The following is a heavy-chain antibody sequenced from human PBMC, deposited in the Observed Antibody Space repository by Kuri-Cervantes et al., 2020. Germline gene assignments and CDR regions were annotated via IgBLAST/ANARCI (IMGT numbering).Heavy chain of an antibody. V-gene: IGHV3-11*01. CDR3: AKDTGSKVTSTELFDY. Sequence: GGSLRLSCAASGFTFSDYYMSWIRQAPGKGLEWVSYISSSGSTIYYEDSVKGRFTISRDNAKNSLYMQMNSLRAEDTALYYCAKDTGSKVTSTELFDYWGQGTLVTVSS. CDR1: GFTFSDYY. J-gene: IGHJ4*02. D-gene: IGHD4-11*01. CDR2: ISSSGSTI.